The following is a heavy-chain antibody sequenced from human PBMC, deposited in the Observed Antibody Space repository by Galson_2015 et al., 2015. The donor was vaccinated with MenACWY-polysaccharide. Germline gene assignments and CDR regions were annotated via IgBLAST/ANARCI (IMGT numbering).Heavy chain of an antibody. CDR2: IKEDGSAK. D-gene: IGHD3-3*01. J-gene: IGHJ4*02. Sequence: SLRLSCAVSGFTFSNYWMSWVRLPPGKGLEWVAIIKEDGSAKLFAESVRGRFSISRDNTKNSVYLQMNSLRAEDTAVYYCARDFWRAFEYWGQGTLVTVSS. V-gene: IGHV3-7*01. CDR1: GFTFSNYW. CDR3: ARDFWRAFEY.